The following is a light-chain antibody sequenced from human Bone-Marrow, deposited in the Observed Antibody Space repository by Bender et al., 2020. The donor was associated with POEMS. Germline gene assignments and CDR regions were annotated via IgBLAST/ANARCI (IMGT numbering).Light chain of an antibody. CDR1: SSNTGSGYD. V-gene: IGLV1-40*01. Sequence: QSVLPQPPSVSGAPGQRVTISCTGSSSNTGSGYDINWYQHLPGTAPKLLIYGYNNRPSGVPDRFSGSKSGTSASLAITGLQAEDGGDYYCQSYDSSLGGWVFGGGTKLTVL. CDR3: QSYDSSLGGWV. CDR2: GYN. J-gene: IGLJ3*02.